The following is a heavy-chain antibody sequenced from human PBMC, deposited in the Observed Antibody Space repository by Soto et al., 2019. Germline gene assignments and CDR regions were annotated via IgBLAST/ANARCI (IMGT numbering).Heavy chain of an antibody. CDR2: IIPIFGTA. CDR1: GGTFSSYA. V-gene: IGHV1-69*12. D-gene: IGHD3-22*01. Sequence: QVQLVQSGAEVKKPGSSVKVSCKASGGTFSSYAISWVRQAPGQGLEWMGGIIPIFGTANYAQKFQGRVTITADESTSTAYMELSSLRSEDTAVYYCASSPNYYDSSGYNFRHWGQGTLVTVSP. CDR3: ASSPNYYDSSGYNFRH. J-gene: IGHJ1*01.